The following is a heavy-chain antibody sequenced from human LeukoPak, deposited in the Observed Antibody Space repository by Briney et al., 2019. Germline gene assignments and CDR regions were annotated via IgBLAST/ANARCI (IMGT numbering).Heavy chain of an antibody. D-gene: IGHD4-11*01. Sequence: SVKVSCKASGGTFSSYAISWVRQAPGQGLEWMGGIIPIFGTANYAQKFQGRVTITADESTSTAYMELSSLRSEDTAVYYCARDWSSKYPFYYGMDVWGQGTTVTVSS. V-gene: IGHV1-69*13. J-gene: IGHJ6*02. CDR1: GGTFSSYA. CDR2: IIPIFGTA. CDR3: ARDWSSKYPFYYGMDV.